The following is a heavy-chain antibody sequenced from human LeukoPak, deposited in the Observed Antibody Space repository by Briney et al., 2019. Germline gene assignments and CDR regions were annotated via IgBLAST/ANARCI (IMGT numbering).Heavy chain of an antibody. D-gene: IGHD3-22*01. CDR3: ARQTDYYDSSVFDY. Sequence: ASVKVSCKASGYTFTGYYMHWVRQAPGQGLEWMGWINPNSGGTNYAQKFQGRVTMTRDTSISTAYMELSRLKASDTAMYYCARQTDYYDSSVFDYWGQGTLVTVSS. CDR1: GYTFTGYY. V-gene: IGHV1-2*02. CDR2: INPNSGGT. J-gene: IGHJ4*02.